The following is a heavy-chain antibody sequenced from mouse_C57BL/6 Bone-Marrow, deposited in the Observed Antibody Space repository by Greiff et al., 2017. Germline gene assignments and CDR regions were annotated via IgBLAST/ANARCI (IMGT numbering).Heavy chain of an antibody. Sequence: QVQLQQSGPGLVQPSQSLSITCTVSGFSLTSYGVHWVRQSPGKGLEWLGVIWRGGSTDYNAAFMSRLSITKDNSKSQVFFKMNSLQADDTAIYYCAKNDYYGSSCFAYWGQGTLVTVSA. CDR1: GFSLTSYG. CDR3: AKNDYYGSSCFAY. CDR2: IWRGGST. J-gene: IGHJ3*01. V-gene: IGHV2-5*01. D-gene: IGHD1-1*01.